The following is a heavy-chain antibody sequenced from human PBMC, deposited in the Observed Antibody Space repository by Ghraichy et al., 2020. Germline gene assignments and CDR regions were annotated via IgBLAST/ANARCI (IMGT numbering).Heavy chain of an antibody. D-gene: IGHD5-12*01. J-gene: IGHJ3*02. CDR2: IYHSGST. CDR3: ARVSLGYSGYDHKPASLDAFDI. V-gene: IGHV4-38-2*02. CDR1: GYSISSGYY. Sequence: SETLSLTCTVSGYSISSGYYWGWIRQPPGKGLEWIGSIYHSGSTHYNPSLKSRVTISVDTSKNQFSLKLSSVTAADTAVYYCARVSLGYSGYDHKPASLDAFDIWGQGTMVTVSS.